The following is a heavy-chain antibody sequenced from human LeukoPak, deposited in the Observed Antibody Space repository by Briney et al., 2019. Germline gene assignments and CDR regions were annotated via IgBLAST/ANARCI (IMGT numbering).Heavy chain of an antibody. CDR2: ISGSGGST. V-gene: IGHV3-23*01. CDR1: GFTFSSYA. J-gene: IGHJ4*02. D-gene: IGHD6-13*01. CDR3: TTSPAPGVGY. Sequence: GGSLRLSCAASGFTFSSYAMSWVRQAPGKGLEWVSAISGSGGSTYYADSVKGRFTISRDNSKNTLYLQMNSLQPEDTAVFYCTTSPAPGVGYWGQGALVTVSS.